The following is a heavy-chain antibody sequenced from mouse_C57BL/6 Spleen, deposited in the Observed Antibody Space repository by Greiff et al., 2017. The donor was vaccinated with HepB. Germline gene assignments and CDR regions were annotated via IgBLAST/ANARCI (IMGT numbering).Heavy chain of an antibody. CDR3: ARSPTITTVVAGDYYAMDY. Sequence: EVQGVESGGGLVKPGGSLKLSCAASGFTFSDYGMHWVRQAPEKGLEWVAYISSGSSTIYYADTVKGRFTISRDNAKNTLFLQMTSLRSEDTAMYYCARSPTITTVVAGDYYAMDYWGQGTSVTVSS. J-gene: IGHJ4*01. V-gene: IGHV5-17*01. CDR1: GFTFSDYG. CDR2: ISSGSSTI. D-gene: IGHD1-1*01.